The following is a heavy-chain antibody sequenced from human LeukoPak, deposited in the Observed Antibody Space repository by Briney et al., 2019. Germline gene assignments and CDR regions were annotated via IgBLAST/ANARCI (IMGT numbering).Heavy chain of an antibody. V-gene: IGHV4-59*01. CDR3: AKPPIAAAGSFYWYFDL. J-gene: IGHJ2*01. CDR1: GGSISSYY. Sequence: SETLSLTCTVSGGSISSYYWSWIRQPPGKGLEWIGYIYYSGSTNYNPSLKSRVTISVDTSKNQFSLKLSSVTAADTAVYYCAKPPIAAAGSFYWYFDLWGRGTLVTVSS. CDR2: IYYSGST. D-gene: IGHD6-13*01.